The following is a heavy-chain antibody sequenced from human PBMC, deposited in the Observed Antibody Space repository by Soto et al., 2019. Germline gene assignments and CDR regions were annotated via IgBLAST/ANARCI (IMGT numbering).Heavy chain of an antibody. CDR1: GYSFMKYG. Sequence: ASGKFSCKGCGYSFMKYGINWVRQAPGQGLEWVGWISPYSGYTHSAQKFHGRLTLTTDTAASTAYMELRILRSADTALYYCAREASVLISSAQPSRFDSWGQG. CDR3: AREASVLISSAQPSRFDS. D-gene: IGHD2-8*01. J-gene: IGHJ4*02. CDR2: ISPYSGYT. V-gene: IGHV1-18*01.